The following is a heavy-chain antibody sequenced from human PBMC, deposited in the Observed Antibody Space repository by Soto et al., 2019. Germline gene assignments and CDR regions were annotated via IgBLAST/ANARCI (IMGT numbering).Heavy chain of an antibody. J-gene: IGHJ4*02. D-gene: IGHD3-10*01. CDR1: GYTFTNYG. V-gene: IGHV1-18*01. CDR2: ISTYNGNT. CDR3: AREMVRGVGSDY. Sequence: EASVKVSCKASGYTFTNYGISWVRQAPGQGLEWMGWISTYNGNTKYAQKLQGRVTMTTDTSTSTAYMELRSLRSDDTAVFYCAREMVRGVGSDYWGQGTLVTVSS.